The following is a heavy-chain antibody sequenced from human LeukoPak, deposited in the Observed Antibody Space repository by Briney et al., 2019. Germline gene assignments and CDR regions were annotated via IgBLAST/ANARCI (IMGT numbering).Heavy chain of an antibody. Sequence: ASVKVSCKASGYTFTGYYMHGVRQAPGQGLEWMGRINPNRGGTNYAQKFQGRVTMTRDTSISTAYMELSRLRSDDTAVYYCARDSIAVAGYDYWGQGTLVTVSS. V-gene: IGHV1-2*06. J-gene: IGHJ4*02. CDR1: GYTFTGYY. D-gene: IGHD6-19*01. CDR3: ARDSIAVAGYDY. CDR2: INPNRGGT.